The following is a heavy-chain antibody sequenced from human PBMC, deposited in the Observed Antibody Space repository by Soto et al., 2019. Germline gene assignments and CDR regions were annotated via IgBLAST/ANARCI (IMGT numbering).Heavy chain of an antibody. CDR3: PRFAYSNDWYFDY. CDR1: GFTFSGSA. D-gene: IGHD6-19*01. V-gene: IGHV3-73*01. J-gene: IGHJ4*02. Sequence: EVQLVESGGGLVQPGGSLKLSCAASGFTFSGSAMHWVRQASGKGLEWVGRIRSKSNTYATAYAASVKGRFTISRDDSKNTAYLQMNSLKTEDTAVYYCPRFAYSNDWYFDYWGLGTLVTVSS. CDR2: IRSKSNTYAT.